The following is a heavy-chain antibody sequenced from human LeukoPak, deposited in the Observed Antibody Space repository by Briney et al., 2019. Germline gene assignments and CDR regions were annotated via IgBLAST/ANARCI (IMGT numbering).Heavy chain of an antibody. CDR3: ARAQWLVLSLYAFDI. J-gene: IGHJ3*02. D-gene: IGHD6-19*01. Sequence: GASVKVSCKASGYTFTGYYMHWVRQAPGQGLGWMGWINPNSGGTNYAQKFQGRVTMTRDTSISTAYMELSRLRSDDTAVYYCARAQWLVLSLYAFDIWGQGTMVTVSS. CDR2: INPNSGGT. V-gene: IGHV1-2*02. CDR1: GYTFTGYY.